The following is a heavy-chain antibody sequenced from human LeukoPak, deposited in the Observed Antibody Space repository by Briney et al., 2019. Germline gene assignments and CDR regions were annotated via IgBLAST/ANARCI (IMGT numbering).Heavy chain of an antibody. D-gene: IGHD2-2*01. J-gene: IGHJ6*03. V-gene: IGHV1-2*02. CDR3: ARDLGDCSSTSCYSPPLYYYYYYYMDV. Sequence: ASVQVSCKASGYTFTGYYMHWVRQAPGQGLEWMGWINPNSGGTNYAQKFQGRVTMTRDTSISTAYMELSRLRSDDTAVYYCARDLGDCSSTSCYSPPLYYYYYYYMDVWGKGTTVTVSS. CDR2: INPNSGGT. CDR1: GYTFTGYY.